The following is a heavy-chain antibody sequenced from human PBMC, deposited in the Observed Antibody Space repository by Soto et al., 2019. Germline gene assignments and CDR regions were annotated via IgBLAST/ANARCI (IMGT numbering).Heavy chain of an antibody. V-gene: IGHV3-23*01. J-gene: IGHJ5*02. D-gene: IGHD5-12*01. CDR3: AKGPPPIVATIRGWFDP. CDR1: GFTFSSYA. Sequence: GGSLRLSCAASGFTFSSYAMSWVRQAPGKGLEWVSAISGSGGSTYYADSVKGRFTISRDNSKNTLYLQMNSLRAEDTAVYYCAKGPPPIVATIRGWFDPWGQGTLVTVSS. CDR2: ISGSGGST.